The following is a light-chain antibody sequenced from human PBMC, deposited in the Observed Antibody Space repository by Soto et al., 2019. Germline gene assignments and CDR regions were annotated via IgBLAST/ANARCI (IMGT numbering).Light chain of an antibody. CDR1: QSVTSNY. CDR2: DAS. Sequence: EIVLTQSPGTLSLSPGKRVTLSCRASQSVTSNYFAWYQQKPGQAPRLLIYDASSRATGIPDRFSGSGSGTDFTLTISRLEPEDFAVYYCQQYGSSPPWTFGQGTKVEI. CDR3: QQYGSSPPWT. J-gene: IGKJ1*01. V-gene: IGKV3-20*01.